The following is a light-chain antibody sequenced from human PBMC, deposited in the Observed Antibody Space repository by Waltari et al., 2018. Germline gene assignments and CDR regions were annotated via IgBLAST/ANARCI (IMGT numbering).Light chain of an antibody. CDR3: CSYAGSYTTSVV. V-gene: IGLV2-11*01. Sequence: QSALTQPRSVSGSPGQSVTIACTGTNSDVGGYKYVSWYQHHPGKAPKLMIYDVGKRPSGLPDRFSGSKSGNTASLTISGLQAEDEGDYYCCSYAGSYTTSVVFGGGTRLTVL. J-gene: IGLJ2*01. CDR1: NSDVGGYKY. CDR2: DVG.